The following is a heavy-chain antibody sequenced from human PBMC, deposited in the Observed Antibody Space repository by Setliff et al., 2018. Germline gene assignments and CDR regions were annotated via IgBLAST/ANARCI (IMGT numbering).Heavy chain of an antibody. V-gene: IGHV4-34*01. Sequence: SETLSLTCAAYGGTFSDYYWTWIRQPPGNGLEWIGEINHRGSTNFNPSLKSRATISIDTSKDQFSLKLISMSAADTAVYYCARGRNIAARLLDSWGQGTLVTSPQ. J-gene: IGHJ4*02. D-gene: IGHD6-6*01. CDR3: ARGRNIAARLLDS. CDR2: INHRGST. CDR1: GGTFSDYY.